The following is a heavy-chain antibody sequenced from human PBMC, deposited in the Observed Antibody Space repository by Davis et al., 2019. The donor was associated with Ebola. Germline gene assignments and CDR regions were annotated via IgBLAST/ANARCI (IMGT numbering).Heavy chain of an antibody. Sequence: SVKVSCKASGGTFSSYAISWVRQAPGQGLEWMGGIIPIFGTANYAQKFQGRVTITADESTSTAYMELSSLRSEDTAVYYCATSLAGSAMDYYYYMDVWGKGTTVTVSS. CDR1: GGTFSSYA. D-gene: IGHD3-10*01. CDR3: ATSLAGSAMDYYYYMDV. J-gene: IGHJ6*03. V-gene: IGHV1-69*13. CDR2: IIPIFGTA.